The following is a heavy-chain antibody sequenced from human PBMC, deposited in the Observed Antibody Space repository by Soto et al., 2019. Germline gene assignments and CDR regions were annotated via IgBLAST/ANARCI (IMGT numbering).Heavy chain of an antibody. V-gene: IGHV1-18*01. Sequence: GASVKVSCKASGYTFTSYGISWVPQAPGQGLEWMGWISAYNGNTNYAQKLQGRVTMTTDTSTSTAYMELNNLRAEDTATYYCAKDYSSGYYAFDIWGRGTMVTVSS. J-gene: IGHJ3*02. D-gene: IGHD3-22*01. CDR2: ISAYNGNT. CDR3: AKDYSSGYYAFDI. CDR1: GYTFTSYG.